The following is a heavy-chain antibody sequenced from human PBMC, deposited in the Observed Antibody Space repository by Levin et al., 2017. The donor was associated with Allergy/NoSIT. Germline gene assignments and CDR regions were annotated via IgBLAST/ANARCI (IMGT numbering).Heavy chain of an antibody. D-gene: IGHD4-23*01. CDR3: ARDRGTVAWGLSSGMDF. CDR1: EYTFTAYY. Sequence: ASVKVSCKASEYTFTAYYMHWVRQAPGQGLEWMGWINPTSGGTNYARDFQGRVTLTRDPSINTAYMELSRLTSDDTAVYYCARDRGTVAWGLSSGMDFWGQGTTVAVSS. CDR2: INPTSGGT. J-gene: IGHJ6*02. V-gene: IGHV1-2*02.